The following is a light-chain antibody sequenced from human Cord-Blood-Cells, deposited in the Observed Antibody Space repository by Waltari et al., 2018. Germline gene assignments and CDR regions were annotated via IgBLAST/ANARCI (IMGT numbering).Light chain of an antibody. CDR1: QRVLYSSNNNNY. J-gene: IGKJ1*01. V-gene: IGKV4-1*01. CDR2: WAS. Sequence: DIVMTQSPDSLAVSLGERATINCKSSQRVLYSSNNNNYLAWYQQKPGQPPKLLLYWASTRESGVPDRFSGSGSGTDFTLTISSLQAEDVAVYYCQQYYSTPPWTFGQGTKVEIK. CDR3: QQYYSTPPWT.